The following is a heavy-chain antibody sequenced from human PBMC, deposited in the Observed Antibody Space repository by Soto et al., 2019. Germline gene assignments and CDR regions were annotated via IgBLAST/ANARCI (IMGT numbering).Heavy chain of an antibody. CDR3: VRSGDNYNLLDY. Sequence: KPGGSLRLSCAASGSTFSDHYMSWIRQAPGKGLEWIGYSSNSGSFTRYADSVKGRFSISRDIAKNSLYLQINSLRGDDTAIYYCVRSGDNYNLLDYWGQGTLVTVSS. CDR2: SSNSGSFT. V-gene: IGHV3-11*06. CDR1: GSTFSDHY. J-gene: IGHJ4*02. D-gene: IGHD1-1*01.